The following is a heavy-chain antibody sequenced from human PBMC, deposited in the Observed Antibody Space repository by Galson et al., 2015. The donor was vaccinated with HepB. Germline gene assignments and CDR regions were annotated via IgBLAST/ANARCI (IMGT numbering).Heavy chain of an antibody. CDR1: GYTFTSYA. Sequence: SVKVSCKASGYTFTSYAMHWVRQAPGQGLEWMGIINPSGGSTSYAQKFQGRVTMTRDTSTSTVYMELSSLRSEDTAVYYCARAGSNYYYYYYMDVWGKGTTVTVSS. J-gene: IGHJ6*03. V-gene: IGHV1-46*01. D-gene: IGHD4-23*01. CDR2: INPSGGST. CDR3: ARAGSNYYYYYYMDV.